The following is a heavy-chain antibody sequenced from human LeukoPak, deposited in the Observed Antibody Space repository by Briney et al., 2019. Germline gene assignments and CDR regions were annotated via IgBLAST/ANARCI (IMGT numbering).Heavy chain of an antibody. CDR2: INHSGST. D-gene: IGHD3-16*02. CDR3: ARGPLITFGGVIVGYFDY. Sequence: SETLSLIYAVYGGSFSGYYWSWIRQPPGKGLEWIGEINHSGSTNYNPSLKSRVTISVDTSKNQFSLKLSSVTAADTAVYYCARGPLITFGGVIVGYFDYWGQGTLVTVSS. CDR1: GGSFSGYY. V-gene: IGHV4-34*01. J-gene: IGHJ4*02.